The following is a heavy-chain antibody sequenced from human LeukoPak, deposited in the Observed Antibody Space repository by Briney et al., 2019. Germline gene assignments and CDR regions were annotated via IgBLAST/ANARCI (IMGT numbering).Heavy chain of an antibody. CDR3: AKDGQGYYGSGSPMGRYYYYYMDV. V-gene: IGHV3-30*02. Sequence: GGSLRLSCAASGFTFSGYAMYWVRQAPGKGLEWVAFIRYDGSNKYYADSVKGRFTISRDNSKNTLYLQINSLRAEDTAVYYCAKDGQGYYGSGSPMGRYYYYYMDVWGKGTTVTVSS. D-gene: IGHD3-10*01. CDR1: GFTFSGYA. J-gene: IGHJ6*03. CDR2: IRYDGSNK.